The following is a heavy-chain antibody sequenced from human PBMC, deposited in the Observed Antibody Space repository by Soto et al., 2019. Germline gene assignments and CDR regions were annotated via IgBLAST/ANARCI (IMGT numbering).Heavy chain of an antibody. CDR3: ARGRLSSSAFYYYYYYGMDV. Sequence: SETLSLTCAVYGGSFSGYYWSWIRQPPGKGLEWIGEINHSGGTNYNPSLKSRVTISVDTSKNQFSLKLSSVTAADTAVYYCARGRLSSSAFYYYYYYGMDVWGQGTTVTVSS. V-gene: IGHV4-34*01. J-gene: IGHJ6*02. CDR2: INHSGGT. D-gene: IGHD6-6*01. CDR1: GGSFSGYY.